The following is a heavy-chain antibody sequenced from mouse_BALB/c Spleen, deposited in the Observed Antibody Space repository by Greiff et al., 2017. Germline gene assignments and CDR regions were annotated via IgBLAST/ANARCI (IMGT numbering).Heavy chain of an antibody. V-gene: IGHV1-5*01. J-gene: IGHJ4*01. CDR2: IYPGNSDT. Sequence: EVKLVESGTVLARPGASVKMSCKASGYSFTRYWMHWVKQRPGQGLEWIGAIYPGNSDTSYNQKFKGKAKLTAVTSASTAYMELSSLTNEDSAVYYCARRGSSPYYYAMDYWGQGTSVTVSS. CDR3: ARRGSSPYYYAMDY. CDR1: GYSFTRYW. D-gene: IGHD1-1*01.